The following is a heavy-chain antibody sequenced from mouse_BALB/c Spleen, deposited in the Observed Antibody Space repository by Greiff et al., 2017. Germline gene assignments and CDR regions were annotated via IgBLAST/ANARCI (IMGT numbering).Heavy chain of an antibody. CDR3: ARGYDYPLAY. Sequence: EVKLMESGGGLVKPGGSLKLSCAASGFTFSDYYMYWVRQTPEKRLEWVATISDGGSYTYYPDSVKGRFTISRDNAKNNLYLQMSSLKSEDTAMYYCARGYDYPLAYWGQGTLVTVSA. V-gene: IGHV5-4*02. CDR2: ISDGGSYT. CDR1: GFTFSDYY. J-gene: IGHJ3*01. D-gene: IGHD2-4*01.